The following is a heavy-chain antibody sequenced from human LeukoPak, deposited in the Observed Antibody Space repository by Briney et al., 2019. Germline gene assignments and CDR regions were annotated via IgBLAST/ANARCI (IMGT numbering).Heavy chain of an antibody. CDR2: IYHSGST. CDR1: GYSISSGYY. V-gene: IGHV4-38-2*01. J-gene: IGHJ4*02. D-gene: IGHD1-26*01. CDR3: ARQTSGSYSQFDY. Sequence: SETPSLTCAVSGYSISSGYYWGWIRQPPGKGLEWIGSIYHSGSTYYNPSLKSRVTISVDTSKNQFSLKLSSVTAADTAVYYCARQTSGSYSQFDYWGQGTLVTVSS.